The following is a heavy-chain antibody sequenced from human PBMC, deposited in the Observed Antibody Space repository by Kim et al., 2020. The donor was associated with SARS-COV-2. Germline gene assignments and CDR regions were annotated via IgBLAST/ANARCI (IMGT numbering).Heavy chain of an antibody. J-gene: IGHJ5*02. CDR1: GFTFSNYA. CDR2: ISYDGSNK. V-gene: IGHV3-30-3*01. D-gene: IGHD2-21*01. Sequence: GGSLRLSCAASGFTFSNYAMHWVRQAPGKGLEWVAVISYDGSNKYYADSVKGRFTISRDNSKTTLYLQMNSVRAEDTAVYYCARASVGCYYSWFDPWGQGTLVTLSS. CDR3: ARASVGCYYSWFDP.